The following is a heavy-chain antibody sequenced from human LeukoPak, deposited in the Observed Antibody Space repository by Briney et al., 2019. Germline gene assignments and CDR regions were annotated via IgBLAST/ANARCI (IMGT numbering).Heavy chain of an antibody. J-gene: IGHJ4*02. CDR3: AKDTARFFDWLDY. Sequence: SLRLSCVPPRFSSADFGMQWVRPAPGRVREWVSGISWISGSIGYADSVKGRFTISRDNAKNSLYLQMNSLRAEDMALYYCAKDTARFFDWLDYWGQGTLVTVSS. CDR2: ISWISGSI. CDR1: RFSSADFG. D-gene: IGHD3-9*01. V-gene: IGHV3-9*02.